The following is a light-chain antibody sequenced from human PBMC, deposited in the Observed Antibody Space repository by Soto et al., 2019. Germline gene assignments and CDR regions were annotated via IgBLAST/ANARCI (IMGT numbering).Light chain of an antibody. V-gene: IGKV3-11*01. CDR3: QQRSNWPPLT. CDR1: QSVSSH. Sequence: EIVLTQSPATLSLSPGERATLSCRASQSVSSHLVWYQQKPCHAPRLLIYDASNRATGIPARFSGSGSGTDFTLTISSLEPEDFAVYYCQQRSNWPPLTFGGGTKVEIK. CDR2: DAS. J-gene: IGKJ4*01.